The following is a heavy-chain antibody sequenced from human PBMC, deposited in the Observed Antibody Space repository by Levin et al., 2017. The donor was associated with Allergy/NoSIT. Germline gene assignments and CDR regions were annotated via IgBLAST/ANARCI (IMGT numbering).Heavy chain of an antibody. V-gene: IGHV3-15*01. CDR3: TSIVVVVAATLLEDY. Sequence: GGSLRLSCAASGFTFSNAWMSWVRQAPGKGLEWVGRIKSKTDGGTTDYAAPVKGRFTISRDDSKNTLYLQMNSLKTEDTAVYYCTSIVVVVAATLLEDYWGQGTLVTVSS. CDR1: GFTFSNAW. D-gene: IGHD2-15*01. J-gene: IGHJ4*02. CDR2: IKSKTDGGTT.